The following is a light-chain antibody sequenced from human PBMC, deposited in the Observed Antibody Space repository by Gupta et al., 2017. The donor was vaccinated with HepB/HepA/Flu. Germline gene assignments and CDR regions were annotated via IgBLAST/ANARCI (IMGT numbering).Light chain of an antibody. CDR1: QDISYF. CDR2: STS. Sequence: AFRLTQSPSSISASTGDTVTITCRASQDISYFLAWYQQKPGKAPNLLIYSTSTLQNGVPSRFSGGGSGTDFTLTITSLQSEDFATYYCQQYSTDPFTFGGGTKVEIK. V-gene: IGKV1-8*01. CDR3: QQYSTDPFT. J-gene: IGKJ4*01.